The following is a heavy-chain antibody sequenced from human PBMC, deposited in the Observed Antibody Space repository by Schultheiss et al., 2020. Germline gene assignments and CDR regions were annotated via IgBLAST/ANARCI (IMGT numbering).Heavy chain of an antibody. D-gene: IGHD6-25*01. CDR2: IYISGST. CDR1: GGSMSSGSYY. Sequence: SETLSLTCTVSGGSMSSGSYYWSWIRQPAGKGLEWIGRIYISGSTNYNPSLKSRVTMSLDTSKNQFSLKLNSVTAADTAVYYCARAQAAAAGTWSDYWGQGTLVTVSS. J-gene: IGHJ4*02. V-gene: IGHV4-61*02. CDR3: ARAQAAAAGTWSDY.